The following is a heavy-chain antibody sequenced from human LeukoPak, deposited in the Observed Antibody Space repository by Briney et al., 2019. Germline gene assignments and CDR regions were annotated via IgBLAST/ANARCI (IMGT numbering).Heavy chain of an antibody. CDR3: AKDGRDGYNLVPEH. CDR1: GLTFSNYG. Sequence: GGSLRLSCAASGLTFSNYGMHWVRQAPGKGLEWVAVISYDGSNKFYADSVKGRFTISRDNSKNTLYLQMNSLRAEDTAFYYCAKDGRDGYNLVPEHWGQGTLVTVSS. V-gene: IGHV3-30*18. J-gene: IGHJ4*02. D-gene: IGHD5-24*01. CDR2: ISYDGSNK.